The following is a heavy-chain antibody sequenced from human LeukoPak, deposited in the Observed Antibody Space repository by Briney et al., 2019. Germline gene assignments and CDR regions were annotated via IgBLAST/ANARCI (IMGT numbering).Heavy chain of an antibody. Sequence: SETLSLTCTVSAGSISNYYWSWIRQPPGKGLEWIGYISYSGSTNYNPSLKSRATISVDTSKNQFSLKLSSVTAADTAVYYCARDMDRAGSAAEWGQGTLVTVSS. CDR1: AGSISNYY. J-gene: IGHJ4*02. CDR3: ARDMDRAGSAAE. V-gene: IGHV4-59*12. D-gene: IGHD6-25*01. CDR2: ISYSGST.